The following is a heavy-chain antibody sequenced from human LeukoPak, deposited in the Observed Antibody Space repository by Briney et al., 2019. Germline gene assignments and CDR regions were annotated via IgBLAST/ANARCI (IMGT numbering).Heavy chain of an antibody. Sequence: SQTLSLTCTVSGDSISSGDYYWSWIRQPPGKGLEWIGYIYYSGSTKFNPSLRSRVTISVDTSKNQFSLKLSSVTAADTAVYYCARGGGVTYYDSTGYLWYFDYWGQGTLVTVSS. V-gene: IGHV4-61*08. J-gene: IGHJ4*02. CDR1: GDSISSGDYY. D-gene: IGHD3-22*01. CDR2: IYYSGST. CDR3: ARGGGVTYYDSTGYLWYFDY.